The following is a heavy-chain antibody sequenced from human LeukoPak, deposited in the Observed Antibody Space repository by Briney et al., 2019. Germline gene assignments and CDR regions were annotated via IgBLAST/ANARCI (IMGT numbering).Heavy chain of an antibody. J-gene: IGHJ6*03. Sequence: SETLSLTCTVSGYSISSGYYWGWIRQPPGKGLEWIGSIYHSGSTYYNPSLKSRVTISVDTSKNQFSLKLSSVTAADTAVYYCARVPYYYDSSGYSPYYYYYYYMDVWGKGTTVTVSS. V-gene: IGHV4-38-2*02. CDR2: IYHSGST. CDR1: GYSISSGYY. CDR3: ARVPYYYDSSGYSPYYYYYYYMDV. D-gene: IGHD3-22*01.